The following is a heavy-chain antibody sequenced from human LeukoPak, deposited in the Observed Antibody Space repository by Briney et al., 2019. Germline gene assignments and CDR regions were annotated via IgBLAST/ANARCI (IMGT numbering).Heavy chain of an antibody. J-gene: IGHJ4*02. CDR2: INPNSGGT. D-gene: IGHD3-10*01. CDR1: GGTFSSYA. CDR3: ASLYGSGSYSHYDY. V-gene: IGHV1-2*02. Sequence: ASVKVSCKASGGTFSSYAIRWVRQAPGQGLEWMGWINPNSGGTNYAQKFQGRVTMTRDTSISTAYMELSRLRSDDTAVYYCASLYGSGSYSHYDYWGQGTLVTVSS.